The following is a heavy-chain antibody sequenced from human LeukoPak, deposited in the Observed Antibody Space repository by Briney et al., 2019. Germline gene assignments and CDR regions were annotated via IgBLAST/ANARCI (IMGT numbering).Heavy chain of an antibody. V-gene: IGHV7-4-1*02. Sequence: VASVTVSFTASGYTFTIYAMNWVRQAPGQGLEWMGWINTNTGNPTYAQGFTGRFVFSLDTSVSTAYLQISSLKAEDTAVYYCARGRSRRWLQKYYYGMDVWGQGTTVTVSS. CDR2: INTNTGNP. CDR3: ARGRSRRWLQKYYYGMDV. J-gene: IGHJ6*02. CDR1: GYTFTIYA. D-gene: IGHD5-24*01.